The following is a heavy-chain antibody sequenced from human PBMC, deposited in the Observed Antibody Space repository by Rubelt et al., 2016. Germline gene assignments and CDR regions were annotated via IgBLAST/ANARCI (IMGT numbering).Heavy chain of an antibody. CDR2: INEVGSNT. CDR1: GFTFRRYW. D-gene: IGHD3-10*01. CDR3: AKGSYGSGSWTFDF. J-gene: IGHJ4*02. Sequence: GGNLVQPGGSLRLSCAASGFTFRRYWMHWVRQAPGKGLVWVSRINEVGSNTNYADSVEGRFTISRDNAKNTLYLQMNSLRAEDTAVYYCAKGSYGSGSWTFDFWGQGTLVTVSS. V-gene: IGHV3-74*01.